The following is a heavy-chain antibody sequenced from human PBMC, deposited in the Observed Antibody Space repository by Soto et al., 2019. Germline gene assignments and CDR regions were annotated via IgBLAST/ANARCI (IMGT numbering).Heavy chain of an antibody. D-gene: IGHD6-13*01. J-gene: IGHJ5*01. CDR3: ASSSRSWSSGWFDP. CDR1: SGSISSSNW. CDR2: IYHSGST. Sequence: SETLSLTCAVSSGSISSSNWWSWVRQPPGKGLEWIGEIYHSGSTNYNPSLKSRVTISVDKSKNQFSLKLSSVTAADTAVYYCASSSRSWSSGWFDPWGQGTLVTVSS. V-gene: IGHV4-4*02.